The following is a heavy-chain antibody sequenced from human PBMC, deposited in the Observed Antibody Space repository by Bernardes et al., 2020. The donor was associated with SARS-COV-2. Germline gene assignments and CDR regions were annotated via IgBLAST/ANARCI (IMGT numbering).Heavy chain of an antibody. V-gene: IGHV3-21*01. Sequence: GGSLRRSCAASGFTFSSYSMNWVRQAPGKGLEWVSSISSSSSYIYYADSVKGRFTISRDNAKNSLYLQMNSLRAEDTAVYYCALLMVYAKGYGMDVWGQGTTVTVSS. D-gene: IGHD2-8*01. CDR1: GFTFSSYS. CDR2: ISSSSSYI. J-gene: IGHJ6*02. CDR3: ALLMVYAKGYGMDV.